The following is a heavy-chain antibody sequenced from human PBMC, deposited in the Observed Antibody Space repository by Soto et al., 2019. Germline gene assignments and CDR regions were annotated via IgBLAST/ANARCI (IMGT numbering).Heavy chain of an antibody. V-gene: IGHV5-10-1*01. CDR3: ASNSHGSQYYYYGMEV. D-gene: IGHD1-26*01. Sequence: GESLKISCKGSGYSFTSYWISWVRQMPGKGLEWMGRIDPSDSYTNYSPSFQGHVTISADKSISTAYLQWSSLKASDTAMYYCASNSHGSQYYYYGMEVRGQGTTVTVSS. J-gene: IGHJ6*02. CDR1: GYSFTSYW. CDR2: IDPSDSYT.